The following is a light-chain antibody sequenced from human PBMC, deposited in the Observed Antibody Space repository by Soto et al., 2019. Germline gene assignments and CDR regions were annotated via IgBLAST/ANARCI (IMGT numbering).Light chain of an antibody. V-gene: IGLV2-14*01. J-gene: IGLJ1*01. CDR2: DVS. Sequence: QSALTQPASVSGSPGQSITISCTGTSSDVGGYNYVSWYQQYPGKAPQLMIYDVSNRHSGVSNRFSGSKSGNTASLTISGLQAEDEADYYCTSYTTSSTLVFGTGTKLTVL. CDR3: TSYTTSSTLV. CDR1: SSDVGGYNY.